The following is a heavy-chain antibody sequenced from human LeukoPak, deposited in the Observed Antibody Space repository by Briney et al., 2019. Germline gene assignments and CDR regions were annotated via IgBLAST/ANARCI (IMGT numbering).Heavy chain of an antibody. V-gene: IGHV3-21*01. Sequence: GGSVGLSCAASGFTFSTHGMNWVRQAPGKGLEWVSFIDTTTSYKYYADSVKGRFTISRDNAKNSLYLQMNSLRADDTAVYYCARLRSKYWFDPWGQGTLVTVSS. CDR3: ARLRSKYWFDP. J-gene: IGHJ5*02. CDR2: IDTTTSYK. CDR1: GFTFSTHG. D-gene: IGHD4-11*01.